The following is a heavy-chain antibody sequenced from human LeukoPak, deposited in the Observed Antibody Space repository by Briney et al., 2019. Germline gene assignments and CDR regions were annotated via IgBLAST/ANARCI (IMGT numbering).Heavy chain of an antibody. CDR1: GGSFSGYY. V-gene: IGHV4-34*01. CDR3: AREDDCSSTSCLSQGAADASDI. Sequence: SETLSLTCAVYGGSFSGYYWSWIRQPPGKGLEWIGEINHSGSTNYNPSLKSRVTISVDTSKNQFSLKLSSVTAADTAVYYCAREDDCSSTSCLSQGAADASDIWGQGTMVTVSS. J-gene: IGHJ3*02. D-gene: IGHD2-2*01. CDR2: INHSGST.